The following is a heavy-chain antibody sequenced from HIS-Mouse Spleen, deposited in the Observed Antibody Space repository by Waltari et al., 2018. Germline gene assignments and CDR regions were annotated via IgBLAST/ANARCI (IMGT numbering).Heavy chain of an antibody. CDR3: ARTSGYSSSWYVG. D-gene: IGHD6-13*01. J-gene: IGHJ4*02. CDR1: GFTFSSYS. CDR2: ISYDGSNK. Sequence: QVQLVESGGGVVQPGRSLRLSCAAAGFTFSSYSIHWGREAPGKGLERVAVISYDGSNKYYADSVKGRFTISRDNSKNTLYLQMNSLRAEDTAVYYCARTSGYSSSWYVGWGQGTLVTVSS. V-gene: IGHV3-30*04.